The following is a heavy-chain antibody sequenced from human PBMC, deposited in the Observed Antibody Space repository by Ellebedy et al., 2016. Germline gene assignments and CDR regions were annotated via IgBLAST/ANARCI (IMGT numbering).Heavy chain of an antibody. V-gene: IGHV1-2*04. CDR1: GYTFTDNY. D-gene: IGHD1-1*01. CDR2: IHPNSGAT. CDR3: ARAGLEPRSVDYYFYGLDV. J-gene: IGHJ6*02. Sequence: ASVKVSCKASGYTFTDNYIHWVRQAPGQGLEWMGWIHPNSGATKYAPQFEGWVTMTRDTSISTVYMELSRSRSDDTAVYYCARAGLEPRSVDYYFYGLDVWGQGTAVTVSS.